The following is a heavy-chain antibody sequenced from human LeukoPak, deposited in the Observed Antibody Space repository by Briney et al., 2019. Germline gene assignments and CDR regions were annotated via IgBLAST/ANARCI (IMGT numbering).Heavy chain of an antibody. J-gene: IGHJ4*02. CDR3: ARGTVSNYPAYYFDY. CDR2: INPNSGGT. CDR1: GYTFTGYY. D-gene: IGHD4-11*01. Sequence: ASVKVSYKASGYTFTGYYMHWVRQAPGQGLEWMGWINPNSGGTNYAQKFQGRVTMTRDTSISTAYMELSRLRSDDTAVYYCARGTVSNYPAYYFDYWGQGTLVTVSS. V-gene: IGHV1-2*02.